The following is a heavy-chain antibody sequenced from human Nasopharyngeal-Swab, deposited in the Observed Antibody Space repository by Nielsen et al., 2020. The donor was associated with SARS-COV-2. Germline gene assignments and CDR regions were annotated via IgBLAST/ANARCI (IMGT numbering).Heavy chain of an antibody. CDR1: GYTFTGYY. Sequence: ASVKVSCKASGYTFTGYYMHWVRQAPGQGLEWMGRINPNSGGTNYAQKFQGRVTMTRDTSISTAYMELSSLRSEDTAVYYCAADLARTTGTTNWGQGTLVTVSS. D-gene: IGHD1-1*01. J-gene: IGHJ4*02. CDR3: AADLARTTGTTN. V-gene: IGHV1-2*06. CDR2: INPNSGGT.